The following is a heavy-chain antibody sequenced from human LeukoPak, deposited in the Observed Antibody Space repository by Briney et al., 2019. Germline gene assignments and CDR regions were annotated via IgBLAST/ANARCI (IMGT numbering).Heavy chain of an antibody. D-gene: IGHD2-2*01. J-gene: IGHJ6*02. Sequence: PGRSLRLSCAASGFTFSSYAMHWVRQAPGKGLEWVAVISYDGSNKYYADSVKGRFTISRDNSKNTLYLQMNSLRAEDTAVYYCARDPPYCSSTSCYYYYGMDVWGQGTTVTVSS. CDR3: ARDPPYCSSTSCYYYYGMDV. CDR1: GFTFSSYA. V-gene: IGHV3-30-3*01. CDR2: ISYDGSNK.